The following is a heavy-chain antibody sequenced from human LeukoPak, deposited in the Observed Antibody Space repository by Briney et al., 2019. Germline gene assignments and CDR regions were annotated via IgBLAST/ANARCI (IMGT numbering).Heavy chain of an antibody. CDR3: TREWAYYGGNYFDY. CDR1: GFTFGDYA. V-gene: IGHV3-49*04. Sequence: GGSLRLSCTASGFTFGDYAMSWVRQAPGKGLEWVGFIRSKAYGCTTEYAASVKGRFTISRDDSKSIAYLQMNSLKTEDTAVYYCTREWAYYGGNYFDYWGQGTLVTVSS. J-gene: IGHJ4*02. D-gene: IGHD4-23*01. CDR2: IRSKAYGCTT.